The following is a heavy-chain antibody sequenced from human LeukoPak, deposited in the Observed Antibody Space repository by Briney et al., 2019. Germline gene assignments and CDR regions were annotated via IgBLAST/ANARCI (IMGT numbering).Heavy chain of an antibody. CDR1: GGSISSSNW. CDR2: IYHSGST. J-gene: IGHJ4*02. V-gene: IGHV4-4*02. D-gene: IGHD6-13*01. CDR3: ARGGRKYSSSYFDY. Sequence: PSETLSLTCAVSGGSISSSNWWSWVRQPPGKGLEWIGEIYHSGSTNYNPSLKSRVTISVDKSKNQFSLKLSSVTAADTAVYYCARGGRKYSSSYFDYWGQGTLVTVSS.